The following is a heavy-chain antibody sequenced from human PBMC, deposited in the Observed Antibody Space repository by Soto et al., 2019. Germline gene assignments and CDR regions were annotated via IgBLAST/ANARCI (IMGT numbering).Heavy chain of an antibody. Sequence: SETLSLTCTVSGGSISSGDYYWSWIRRPPGKGLEWIGYIYYSGSTYYNPSLKSRVTISVDTSKNQFSLKLSSVTAADTAVYYCARVGLYYYDSSGYYLYYFDYWGQGTLVTVSS. CDR1: GGSISSGDYY. D-gene: IGHD3-22*01. J-gene: IGHJ4*02. V-gene: IGHV4-30-4*01. CDR2: IYYSGST. CDR3: ARVGLYYYDSSGYYLYYFDY.